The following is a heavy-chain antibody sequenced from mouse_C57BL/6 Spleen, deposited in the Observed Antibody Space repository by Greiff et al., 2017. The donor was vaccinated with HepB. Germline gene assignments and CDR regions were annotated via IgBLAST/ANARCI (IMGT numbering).Heavy chain of an antibody. Sequence: VQLQQSGPELVKPGASVKISCKASGYAFSSSWMNWVKQRPGKGLEWIGRIYPGDGDTNYNGKFKGKATLTADKSSSTAYMQLSSLTSEDSAVYFCARYSYSNPYYYAMDYWGQGTSVTVSS. CDR1: GYAFSSSW. CDR3: ARYSYSNPYYYAMDY. D-gene: IGHD2-5*01. V-gene: IGHV1-82*01. J-gene: IGHJ4*01. CDR2: IYPGDGDT.